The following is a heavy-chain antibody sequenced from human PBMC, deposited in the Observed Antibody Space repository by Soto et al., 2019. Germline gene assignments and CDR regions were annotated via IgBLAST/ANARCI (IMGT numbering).Heavy chain of an antibody. V-gene: IGHV1-18*01. CDR3: ARGGRNTAEAY. Sequence: VASVKVSCKASGYTFTNSGISWVRQAPGQGLEWMGWISTDNGNTNYAQHLQGRVSMTTDTSTSTAYMELRSLRSDDTAVYYCARGGRNTAEAYWGQGTLVTVSS. J-gene: IGHJ4*02. CDR1: GYTFTNSG. CDR2: ISTDNGNT. D-gene: IGHD5-18*01.